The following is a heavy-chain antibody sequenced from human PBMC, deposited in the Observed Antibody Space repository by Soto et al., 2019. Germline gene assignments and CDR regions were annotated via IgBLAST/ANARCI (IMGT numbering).Heavy chain of an antibody. CDR2: FYFSGST. J-gene: IGHJ5*02. V-gene: IGHV4-39*01. D-gene: IGHD3-10*02. CDR3: ARQREAEGHQTLYSWFDP. CDR1: GDSISSSGYS. Sequence: SANLYLTSTVSGDSISSSGYSRGWNPKTTGKRLEWIGSFYFSGSTQYNQSLKSRVTISVDTSKHHFSPNLESATAADTAVYYCARQREAEGHQTLYSWFDPWGQG.